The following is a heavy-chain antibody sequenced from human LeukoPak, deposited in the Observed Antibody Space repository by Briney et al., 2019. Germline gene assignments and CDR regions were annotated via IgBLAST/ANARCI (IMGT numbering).Heavy chain of an antibody. Sequence: GGSLRLSCAASGFTFSDSAMHWVRQASGKGLEWVGHIRSKINTYATAYAASVKGRFTISRDDSKSTAYLQMNSLKTEDTAVYYCTRLDYGDLYYYGMDVWGQGTTVTVSS. CDR3: TRLDYGDLYYYGMDV. CDR2: IRSKINTYAT. CDR1: GFTFSDSA. D-gene: IGHD4-17*01. J-gene: IGHJ6*02. V-gene: IGHV3-73*01.